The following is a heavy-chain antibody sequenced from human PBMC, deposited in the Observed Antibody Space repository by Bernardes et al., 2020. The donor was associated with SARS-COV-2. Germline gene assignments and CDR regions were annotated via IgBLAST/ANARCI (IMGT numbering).Heavy chain of an antibody. CDR2: IYYSGST. J-gene: IGHJ4*02. D-gene: IGHD3-16*02. V-gene: IGHV4-59*01. Sequence: SKSLSPTCTVSGGSIRNYHWSWVRQPPGQGLDLIGYIYYSGSTNYNPSLKSRVTISLDTSKNQFSLKLSSVTAADTAVYYCARDSLVGYFDYWGQGTLVTVSS. CDR1: GGSIRNYH. CDR3: ARDSLVGYFDY.